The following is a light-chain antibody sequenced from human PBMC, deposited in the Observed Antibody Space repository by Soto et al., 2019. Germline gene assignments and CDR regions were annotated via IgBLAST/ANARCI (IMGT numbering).Light chain of an antibody. Sequence: EIVLTQSPGTLSLSPGERATLSCRASQSVSSSYLAWYQQKPGQAPRLLIYGAYTRATGIPATFSGSGSGTEFTLTISSLQSEDFAVYYCQQYNSWPPLTFGGGTKV. J-gene: IGKJ4*01. V-gene: IGKV3-15*01. CDR3: QQYNSWPPLT. CDR2: GAY. CDR1: QSVSSSY.